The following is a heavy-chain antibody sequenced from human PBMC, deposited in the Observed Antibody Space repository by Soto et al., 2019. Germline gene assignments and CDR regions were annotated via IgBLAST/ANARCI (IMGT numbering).Heavy chain of an antibody. D-gene: IGHD3-10*01. CDR1: GYTFTSYG. CDR2: ISAYNGNT. CDR3: AIIGMVRGVIITSGWFDP. Sequence: EASVKVSCKASGYTFTSYGISWVRQAPGQGLEWMGWISAYNGNTNYAQKLQGRVTMTTDTSTSTAYMELRSLRSDDTAVYYCAIIGMVRGVIITSGWFDPWGQGTLVTVSS. J-gene: IGHJ5*02. V-gene: IGHV1-18*01.